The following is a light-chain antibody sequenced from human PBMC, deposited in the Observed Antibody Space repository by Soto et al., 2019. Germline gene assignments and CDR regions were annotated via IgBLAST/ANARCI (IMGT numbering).Light chain of an antibody. J-gene: IGKJ4*01. CDR3: QQFNNWPALT. CDR1: QNVNRN. V-gene: IGKV3-15*01. Sequence: EIVMTQSPATLSVSPGERATLSCRASQNVNRNLAWYQQKPGQAPRLLIYGASYRATGIPARFSGSGSGTEFTLTISSLQSEESAVYYCQQFNNWPALTFGGGTKVEIK. CDR2: GAS.